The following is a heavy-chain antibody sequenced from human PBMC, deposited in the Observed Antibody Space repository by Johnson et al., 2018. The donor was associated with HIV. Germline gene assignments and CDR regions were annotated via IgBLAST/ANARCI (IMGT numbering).Heavy chain of an antibody. J-gene: IGHJ3*02. Sequence: EVQLVESGGGVVRPGGSLRLSCAASGFTFDDYGMSWVRQAPGKGLEWVSVISWNSGSIGYADSVKGRFTISRDNAKNSLYLQMNSLRAEDTALYYCARAGTGIDAFDIWGQGTMVTVSS. V-gene: IGHV3-20*04. CDR3: ARAGTGIDAFDI. CDR2: ISWNSGSI. CDR1: GFTFDDYG. D-gene: IGHD3-10*01.